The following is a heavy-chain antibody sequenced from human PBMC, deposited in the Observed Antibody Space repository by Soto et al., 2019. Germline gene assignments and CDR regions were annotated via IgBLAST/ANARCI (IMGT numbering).Heavy chain of an antibody. Sequence: QVQLVESGGGVVQPGRSLRLSGAASGFTFSSYAMNGVRQAPGKGLEWVAVISYDGSNKYYADSVKGRFTISRDNSKNTLYLQMNSLRAEDTAVYYCARDKVVGDAFDIWGQGTMVTVSS. V-gene: IGHV3-30-3*01. CDR2: ISYDGSNK. J-gene: IGHJ3*02. D-gene: IGHD2-15*01. CDR1: GFTFSSYA. CDR3: ARDKVVGDAFDI.